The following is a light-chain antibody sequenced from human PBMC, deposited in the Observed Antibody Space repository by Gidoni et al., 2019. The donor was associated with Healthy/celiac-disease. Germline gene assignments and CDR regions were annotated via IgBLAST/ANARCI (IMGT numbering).Light chain of an antibody. CDR1: QSVSSN. CDR3: QQYNNWPRT. J-gene: IGKJ1*01. Sequence: EIVMTQSPATLSVSPGERPTLSCRASQSVSSNLAWYQQKPGQAPRLLIYGASTRATGIPARFSGSGSRTEFTLTISSLQSEDFAVYYCQQYNNWPRTFGQGTKVEIK. V-gene: IGKV3-15*01. CDR2: GAS.